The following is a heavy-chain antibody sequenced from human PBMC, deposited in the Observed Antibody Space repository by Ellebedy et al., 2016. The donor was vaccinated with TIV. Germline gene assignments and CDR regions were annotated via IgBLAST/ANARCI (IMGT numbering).Heavy chain of an antibody. J-gene: IGHJ3*01. D-gene: IGHD3-9*01. Sequence: PGGSLRLSCAASGFTFSSLAMNWVRQAPGKGLEWVAKIKQDGSEKYYLDSVKGRFTISRDNAKNSLYLQMNSLRAEDTAVYYCARAPVGRHFDWLPHDAFDLWGQGTMVTVSS. CDR2: IKQDGSEK. CDR3: ARAPVGRHFDWLPHDAFDL. V-gene: IGHV3-7*03. CDR1: GFTFSSLA.